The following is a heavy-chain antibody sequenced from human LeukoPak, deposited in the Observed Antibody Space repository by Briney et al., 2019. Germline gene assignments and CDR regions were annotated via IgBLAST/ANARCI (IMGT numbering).Heavy chain of an antibody. V-gene: IGHV4-38-2*02. CDR1: GYSISSGYY. CDR2: IYHSGST. Sequence: SETLSLTCTVSGYSISSGYYWGWIRQPPGKGLEWIGSIYHSGSTYYNPSLKSRVTISVDTSKNQFSLKLSSVTAADTAVYYCARGPQYSSVRRLTLDYWGQGTLVTVSS. CDR3: ARGPQYSSVRRLTLDY. J-gene: IGHJ4*02. D-gene: IGHD6-19*01.